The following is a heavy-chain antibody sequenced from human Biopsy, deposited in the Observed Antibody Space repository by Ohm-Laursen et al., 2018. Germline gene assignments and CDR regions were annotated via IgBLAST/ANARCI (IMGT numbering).Heavy chain of an antibody. D-gene: IGHD2-15*01. CDR2: IHHSGST. CDR3: ARMDCSGGSCHYYSYGMDV. V-gene: IGHV4-4*09. Sequence: SDTLSLTCTVSGVSITAYYWSWIRQPPGKGLECIGNIHHSGSTNYNPSLKRRLTISVDTSKNQFSLKRSSVTAADPAVYYCARMDCSGGSCHYYSYGMDVWGQGTTVTVSS. J-gene: IGHJ6*02. CDR1: GVSITAYY.